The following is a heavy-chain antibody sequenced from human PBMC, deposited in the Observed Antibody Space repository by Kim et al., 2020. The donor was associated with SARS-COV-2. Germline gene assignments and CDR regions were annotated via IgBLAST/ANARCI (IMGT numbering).Heavy chain of an antibody. J-gene: IGHJ4*02. V-gene: IGHV3-23*01. CDR3: AKDRGYSSGWYGGGIFDY. D-gene: IGHD6-19*01. Sequence: NGRFTISRDNSKNTLYLQMNSLRDEDTAVYYCAKDRGYSSGWYGGGIFDYWGQGTLVTVSS.